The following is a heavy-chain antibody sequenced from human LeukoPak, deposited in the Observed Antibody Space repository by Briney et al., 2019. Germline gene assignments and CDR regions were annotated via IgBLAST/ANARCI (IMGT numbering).Heavy chain of an antibody. CDR3: AKDRLRSHYYGSGSLERGFDY. V-gene: IGHV3-23*01. D-gene: IGHD3-10*01. CDR1: GFTFSSYA. J-gene: IGHJ4*02. Sequence: PGGSLRLSCAASGFTFSSYAMSWVRQAPGKGLEWVSAISGSGGSTYYADSVKGRFTISRDNSKNTLYLQMNSLRAEDTAVYYCAKDRLRSHYYGSGSLERGFDYWGQGTLVTVSS. CDR2: ISGSGGST.